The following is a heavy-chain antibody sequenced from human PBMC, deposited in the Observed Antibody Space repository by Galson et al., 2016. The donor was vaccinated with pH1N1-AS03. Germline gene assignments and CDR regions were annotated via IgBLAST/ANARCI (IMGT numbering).Heavy chain of an antibody. D-gene: IGHD3-3*01. CDR2: VGGVDGSL. V-gene: IGHV3-23*01. CDR3: ARGSGSPHWFDP. Sequence: SLRLSCAASGFRLTSIAMTWVRQAPGKGLEWVSGVGGVDGSLWYAESVKGRFTVSRDNSKGTLDLQMNSLRADDTAVYYCARGSGSPHWFDPWGQGTLVTVSS. CDR1: GFRLTSIA. J-gene: IGHJ5*02.